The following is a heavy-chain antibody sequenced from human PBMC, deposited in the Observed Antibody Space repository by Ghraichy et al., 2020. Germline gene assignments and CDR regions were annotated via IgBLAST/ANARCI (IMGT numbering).Heavy chain of an antibody. V-gene: IGHV3-74*01. D-gene: IGHD2-15*01. J-gene: IGHJ4*02. CDR1: GFTFSGYW. Sequence: LSLTCAASGFTFSGYWMHWVRQAPGEGLVWVSRINSGGTSIIYADSVRGRFTISRDNAKKTLYLQMNSLRAEDTAVYYCVREYCRGGSCFFGTGGSHFDYWGQGTLVTVSS. CDR2: INSGGTSI. CDR3: VREYCRGGSCFFGTGGSHFDY.